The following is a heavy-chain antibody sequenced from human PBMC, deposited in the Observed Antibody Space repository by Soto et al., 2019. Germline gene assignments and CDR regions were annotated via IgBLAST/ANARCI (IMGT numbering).Heavy chain of an antibody. CDR3: AKPGSNGVVIHYFDY. CDR2: ISGSGGST. D-gene: IGHD3-3*01. V-gene: IGHV3-23*01. J-gene: IGHJ4*02. Sequence: EVQLLESGGGLVQPGGSLRLSYAASGFTFSSYAMSWVRQAPGKGLEWVSAISGSGGSTYYADSVKGRFTISRDNSKNTLYLQMNSLRAEDTAVYYCAKPGSNGVVIHYFDYWGQGTLVTVSS. CDR1: GFTFSSYA.